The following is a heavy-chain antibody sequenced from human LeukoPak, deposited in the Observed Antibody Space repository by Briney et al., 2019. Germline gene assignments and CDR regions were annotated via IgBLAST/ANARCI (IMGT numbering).Heavy chain of an antibody. J-gene: IGHJ4*02. CDR1: GYSFTSYW. CDR3: ARRTLNSSWYRHFDY. V-gene: IGHV5-51*01. CDR2: IYPGDSDT. D-gene: IGHD6-13*01. Sequence: PGESLKISCKGSGYSFTSYWIGWVRQMPGKGLEWMGIIYPGDSDTRYSPSFQGQVTISADKSISTAYLQWSSPKASDTAMYYCARRTLNSSWYRHFDYWGQGTLVTVSS.